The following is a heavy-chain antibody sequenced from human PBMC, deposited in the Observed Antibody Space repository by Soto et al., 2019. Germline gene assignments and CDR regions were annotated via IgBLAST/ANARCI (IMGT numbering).Heavy chain of an antibody. CDR3: TTDDPINRH. V-gene: IGHV3-15*01. J-gene: IGHJ4*02. Sequence: GGSLRLSCAASGFTFKNAWMSWVRQAPGKGLEWVGRIKTKADAGTTDYAAPVKGRFTISRDDSKNTLYLQMNSLKTEDTAVYYCTTDDPINRHWGQGTLVTVSS. CDR2: IKTKADAGTT. CDR1: GFTFKNAW.